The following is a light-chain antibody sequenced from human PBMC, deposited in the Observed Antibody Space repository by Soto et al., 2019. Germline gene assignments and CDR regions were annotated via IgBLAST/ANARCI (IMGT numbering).Light chain of an antibody. CDR3: QQYNSYPYS. J-gene: IGKJ3*01. CDR2: DAS. V-gene: IGKV1-5*01. CDR1: QNIDSW. Sequence: DIQVTQSPSTLSASVGDRVTISCRARQNIDSWLAWYQQKPGKAPKLLIYDASSLESGVPSRFSGSGSGTEFTLTISSLQPDDFATYYCQQYNSYPYSFGPGTKVDIK.